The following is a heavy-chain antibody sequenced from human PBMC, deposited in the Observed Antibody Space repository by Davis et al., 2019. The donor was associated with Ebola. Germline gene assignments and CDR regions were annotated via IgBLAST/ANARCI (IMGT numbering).Heavy chain of an antibody. CDR2: IYYSGST. D-gene: IGHD6-19*01. CDR3: AGTLIAVVSPAGWWFDP. V-gene: IGHV4-59*08. CDR1: GGSISSYY. Sequence: SETLSLTCTVSGGSISSYYWSWIRQPTGKGLEWIGYIYYSGSTNYNPSLKSRVTISVDTSKNQFSLKLSSVTAADTAVYYCAGTLIAVVSPAGWWFDPWGQGTLVTVSS. J-gene: IGHJ5*02.